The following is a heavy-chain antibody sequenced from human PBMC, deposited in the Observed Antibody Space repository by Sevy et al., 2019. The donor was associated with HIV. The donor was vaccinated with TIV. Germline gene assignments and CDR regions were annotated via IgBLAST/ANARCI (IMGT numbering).Heavy chain of an antibody. CDR2: IYPGDSDT. J-gene: IGHJ4*02. Sequence: GESLKISCKGSGYSFTSYWIGWVRQMPGKGLEWMGIIYPGDSDTRYSPSFQGQVTISAAKSISTAYLQWSSLKASDTAMYYCARQPDYGGNVGPFDYWGQGTLVTVSS. CDR1: GYSFTSYW. V-gene: IGHV5-51*01. D-gene: IGHD4-17*01. CDR3: ARQPDYGGNVGPFDY.